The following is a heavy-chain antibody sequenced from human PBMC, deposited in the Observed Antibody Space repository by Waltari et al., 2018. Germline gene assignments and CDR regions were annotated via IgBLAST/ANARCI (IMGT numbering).Heavy chain of an antibody. D-gene: IGHD3-10*01. V-gene: IGHV3-21*01. CDR1: VFTFSSSS. J-gene: IGHJ4*02. CDR3: AREGGYYGSGSYYKIPGGY. Sequence: EVQLVESGGVLVKHGGSLRLSCAASVFTFSSSSMNCVLPPPVKGLEWLSSISSSSSYIYYADSVKGRFTISRDNAKNSLYLQMNSLRAEDTAVYYCAREGGYYGSGSYYKIPGGYWGQGTLVTVSS. CDR2: ISSSSSYI.